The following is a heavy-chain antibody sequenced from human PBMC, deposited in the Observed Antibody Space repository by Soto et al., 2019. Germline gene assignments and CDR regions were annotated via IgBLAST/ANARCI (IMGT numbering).Heavy chain of an antibody. CDR2: ISAYNGDT. CDR1: GYTFTSYG. V-gene: IGHV1-18*01. J-gene: IGHJ6*03. CDR3: ARDGYDFWSGYYRRNYYMDV. Sequence: ASVTVSCQASGYTFTSYGISWVRQAPGQGLEWMGWISAYNGDTNYAQKLQSRVTMTTDTSTSTAYMELRSLRSDDTAVYYCARDGYDFWSGYYRRNYYMDVWGKGTTVTVSS. D-gene: IGHD3-3*01.